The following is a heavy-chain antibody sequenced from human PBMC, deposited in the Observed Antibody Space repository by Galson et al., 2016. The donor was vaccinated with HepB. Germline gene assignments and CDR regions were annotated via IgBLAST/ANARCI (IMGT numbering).Heavy chain of an antibody. CDR2: INPSGGRT. CDR1: EDTFTTFQ. J-gene: IGHJ4*02. V-gene: IGHV1-46*01. Sequence: SVKVSCKASEDTFTTFQIHWVRQAPGDGLERMGAINPSGGRTSYAQKFQGRVAITRDTSTSTVYIEVTSLRSDDTAMYYCAREDGDYEGAYFDYWGQGTLVTVSS. CDR3: AREDGDYEGAYFDY. D-gene: IGHD4-17*01.